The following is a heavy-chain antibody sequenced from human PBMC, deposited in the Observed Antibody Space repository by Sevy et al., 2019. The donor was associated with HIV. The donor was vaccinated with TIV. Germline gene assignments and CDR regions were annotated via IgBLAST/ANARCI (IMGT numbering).Heavy chain of an antibody. CDR3: TADREYGDYKGGFDY. D-gene: IGHD4-17*01. Sequence: GGSLRLSCAVSGFTFTNAWMGWVRQAPGKGLEWVGRIRSNTDGGKTDYAATLRGRFTSSSDDSKNTLYLQMNILKGADTALYYCTADREYGDYKGGFDYWGQRTLVTVSS. V-gene: IGHV3-15*01. CDR2: IRSNTDGGKT. J-gene: IGHJ4*02. CDR1: GFTFTNAW.